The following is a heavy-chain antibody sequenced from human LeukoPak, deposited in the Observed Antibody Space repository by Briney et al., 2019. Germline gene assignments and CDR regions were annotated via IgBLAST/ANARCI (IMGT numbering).Heavy chain of an antibody. J-gene: IGHJ4*02. Sequence: SETLSLTCAVYGGSFSGHYWSWIRQPPGKGLEWIGEINHSGSTNYNPSLKSRVTISVDTSKNQFSLKLSSVTAADTAVYYCARGVVRGVIPFDCWGQGTLVTVSS. V-gene: IGHV4-34*01. CDR2: INHSGST. D-gene: IGHD3-10*01. CDR3: ARGVVRGVIPFDC. CDR1: GGSFSGHY.